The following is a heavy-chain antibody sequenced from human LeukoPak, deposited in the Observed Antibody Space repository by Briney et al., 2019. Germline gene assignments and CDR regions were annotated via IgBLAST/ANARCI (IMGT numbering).Heavy chain of an antibody. J-gene: IGHJ4*02. CDR1: GFTFSSYG. CDR2: ISTSSSYI. Sequence: GGTLRLSCAASGFTFSSYGMNWVRQAPGKGLEWVSSISTSSSYIYYADSVKGRFTVSRDNARNSLFLQMNSLRAEDTAVYFCARDREEYCSGGSCTNFDYWGQGTLVTVSS. CDR3: ARDREEYCSGGSCTNFDY. D-gene: IGHD2-15*01. V-gene: IGHV3-21*01.